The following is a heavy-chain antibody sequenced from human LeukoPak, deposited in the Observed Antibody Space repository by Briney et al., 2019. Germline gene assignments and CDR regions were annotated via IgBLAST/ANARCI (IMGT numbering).Heavy chain of an antibody. CDR1: GCSISSYY. Sequence: PSETLSLPFTVSGCSISSYYWSWIRPPPGKGLGWIGYIYYSGGTNYNPSLKSRVTISVDTSKNQFSLKLSSVTAADTAVYYCARLGRTSYWYFDLWGRGTLVTVSS. V-gene: IGHV4-59*08. CDR3: ARLGRTSYWYFDL. J-gene: IGHJ2*01. D-gene: IGHD2-2*01. CDR2: IYYSGGT.